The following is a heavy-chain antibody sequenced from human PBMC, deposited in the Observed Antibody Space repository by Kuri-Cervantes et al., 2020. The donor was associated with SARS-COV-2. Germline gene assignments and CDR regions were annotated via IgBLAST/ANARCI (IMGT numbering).Heavy chain of an antibody. D-gene: IGHD3-16*01. CDR2: IYSGGST. CDR3: ARVGDRYYYYYYMDV. J-gene: IGHJ6*03. V-gene: IGHV3-66*01. CDR1: GFTVSSNY. Sequence: GGSLRLSCAASGFTVSSNYMSWVRQAPGKGLEWVSVIYSGGSTYYADSVKGRFTISRDNAKNSLYLQMNSLRAEDTAVYYCARVGDRYYYYYYMDVWGKGTTVTVSS.